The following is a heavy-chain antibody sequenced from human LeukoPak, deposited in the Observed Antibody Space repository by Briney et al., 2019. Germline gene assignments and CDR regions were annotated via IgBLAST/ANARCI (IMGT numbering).Heavy chain of an antibody. D-gene: IGHD4-17*01. V-gene: IGHV1-69*13. J-gene: IGHJ4*02. CDR1: GGTFSSYA. CDR3: ARGWPYGGLDY. Sequence: ASVKVSCKAPGGTFSSYAISWVRQAPGQGREWMGGIIPIFGTANYAQKFQGRVMITADESTSTAYMELSSLRSEDTAVYYCARGWPYGGLDYWGQGTLGTVSS. CDR2: IIPIFGTA.